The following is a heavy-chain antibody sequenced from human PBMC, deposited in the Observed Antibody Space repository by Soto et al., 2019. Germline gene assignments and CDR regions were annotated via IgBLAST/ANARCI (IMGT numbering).Heavy chain of an antibody. CDR1: GFIFKMYW. CDR2: IYNDGTYS. Sequence: PWCSTRLSCAASGFIFKMYWMHWVRQSTGKGLVWISRIYNDGTYSDYADSVRGRFTISRDNVNDSLYLQMNNLRAEDSGLYYCTRGPRPISTGTGAYWGQGTQVTVSS. D-gene: IGHD3-10*01. J-gene: IGHJ4*02. V-gene: IGHV3-74*01. CDR3: TRGPRPISTGTGAY.